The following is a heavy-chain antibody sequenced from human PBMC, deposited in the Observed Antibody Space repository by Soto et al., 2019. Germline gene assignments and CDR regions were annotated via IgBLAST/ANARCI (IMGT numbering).Heavy chain of an antibody. D-gene: IGHD1-26*01. CDR2: ISGSGSNT. CDR1: GFTFSSYA. CDR3: AKEGGLSGSYYISSSYYFDY. Sequence: GGSLRLSCAASGFTFSSYAMSWDRQAPGKGLEWVSAISGSGSNTYYADSVKGRFTISRDNSKNTLYLQMNSLRAEDTSVYYCAKEGGLSGSYYISSSYYFDYWGQGTLVTVSS. V-gene: IGHV3-23*01. J-gene: IGHJ4*02.